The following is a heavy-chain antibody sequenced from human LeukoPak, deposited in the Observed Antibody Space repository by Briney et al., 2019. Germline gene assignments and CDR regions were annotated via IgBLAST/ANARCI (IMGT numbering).Heavy chain of an antibody. Sequence: GRSLRLSCAASGFTFSSYGMHWVRQAPGKGLEWVAVISYDGSNKYYADSVKGRFTISRDNSKNTLYLQMNSLRAEDTAVYYCANDLIVVVNTGAFDIWGQGTMVTVSS. J-gene: IGHJ3*02. CDR1: GFTFSSYG. V-gene: IGHV3-30*18. D-gene: IGHD2-21*01. CDR2: ISYDGSNK. CDR3: ANDLIVVVNTGAFDI.